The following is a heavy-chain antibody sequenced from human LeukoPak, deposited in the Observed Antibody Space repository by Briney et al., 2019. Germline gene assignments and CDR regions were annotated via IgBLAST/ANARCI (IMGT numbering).Heavy chain of an antibody. CDR2: IYYRGST. CDR1: GGSISTNSYY. Sequence: SETLSLTCTVSGGSISTNSYYWGWIRQPPGKGLEWIGNIYYRGSTYYNPSLKSRVTISVDRSKNQFSLKLSSVTAADTAVYYCARVGAMDAFDIWGQGTMVTVSS. D-gene: IGHD1-26*01. J-gene: IGHJ3*02. CDR3: ARVGAMDAFDI. V-gene: IGHV4-39*07.